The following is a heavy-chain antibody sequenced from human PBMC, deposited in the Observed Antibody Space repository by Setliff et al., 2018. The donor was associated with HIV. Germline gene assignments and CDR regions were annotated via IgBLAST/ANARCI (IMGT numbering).Heavy chain of an antibody. CDR1: GFTFSSYN. Sequence: GSLRLSCAASGFTFSSYNMNWVRQAPGKGLEWVSSISSSSSYIYYADSVKGRFTISRDNAKNSLYLQMNSLRAEDTAVYYCAKSRTIYGQWLKNWFDPWGQGTLVTVSS. J-gene: IGHJ5*02. V-gene: IGHV3-21*01. D-gene: IGHD6-19*01. CDR3: AKSRTIYGQWLKNWFDP. CDR2: ISSSSSYI.